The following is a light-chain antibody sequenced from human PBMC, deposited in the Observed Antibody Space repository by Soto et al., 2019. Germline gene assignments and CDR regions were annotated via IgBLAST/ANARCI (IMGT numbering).Light chain of an antibody. J-gene: IGLJ1*01. CDR3: SSFTHTYSYV. CDR1: SGDVGAYNY. CDR2: DVS. Sequence: QSVLTQPASVSGSPGQSITISCTGTSGDVGAYNYVSWYQQHPGKAPRLMIYDVSNRPSGASNRFSGSKSGNTASLTISGLLADDEADYYCSSFTHTYSYVFGTGTNATVL. V-gene: IGLV2-14*01.